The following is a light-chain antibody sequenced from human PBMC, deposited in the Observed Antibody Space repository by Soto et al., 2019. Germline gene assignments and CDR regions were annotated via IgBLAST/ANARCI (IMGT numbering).Light chain of an antibody. J-gene: IGLJ3*02. Sequence: QSALTQPPSASGSPGQSVTISCTGTSSDVGGYNYVSWYQQYPGRAPKLMIYEVTKRPSGVPDRFSGSKSGNTASLTVSGRQAEDDADYYCSSDAASKKFYVVFGGGTKLTVL. CDR1: SSDVGGYNY. CDR3: SSDAASKKFYVV. V-gene: IGLV2-8*01. CDR2: EVT.